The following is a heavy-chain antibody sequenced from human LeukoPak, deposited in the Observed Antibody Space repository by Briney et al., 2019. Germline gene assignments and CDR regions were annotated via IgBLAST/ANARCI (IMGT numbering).Heavy chain of an antibody. D-gene: IGHD6-6*01. CDR3: AREYSSSWHYYYYMDV. Sequence: ASETLSLTCTVSGGSISSSSYYWGWIRQPPGKGLEWIGSIYYSGSTYYNPSLKSRVTISVDTSKNQFSLKLSSVTAADTAVYYCAREYSSSWHYYYYMDVWGKGTTVTVSS. CDR2: IYYSGST. CDR1: GGSISSSSYY. V-gene: IGHV4-39*07. J-gene: IGHJ6*03.